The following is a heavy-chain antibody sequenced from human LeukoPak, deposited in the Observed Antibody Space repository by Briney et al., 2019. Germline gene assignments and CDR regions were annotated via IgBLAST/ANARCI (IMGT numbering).Heavy chain of an antibody. CDR1: GGSFSGYY. J-gene: IGHJ4*02. CDR3: ARGRGRSYKVLSGS. V-gene: IGHV4-34*01. CDR2: INHSGST. D-gene: IGHD1-26*01. Sequence: PSETLSLTCAVYGGSFSGYYWSWTRQPPGKGLEWIGEINHSGSTNYNPSLKSRVTISVDTSKNQFSLKLSSVTAADTAVYYCARGRGRSYKVLSGSWGQGTLVTVSS.